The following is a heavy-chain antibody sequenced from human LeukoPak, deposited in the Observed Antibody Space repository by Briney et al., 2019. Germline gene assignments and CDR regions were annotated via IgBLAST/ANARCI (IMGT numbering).Heavy chain of an antibody. CDR1: GFTFNSYS. CDR3: ARERGSAWPMDFDY. Sequence: PGGSLRLSCAASGFTFNSYSMNWVRQAPGKGLEWISYISSDSITIYYADSLKGRFTISRDNAKNSVFLQMSSLRVEDTAVYYCARERGSAWPMDFDYWGQGTLVTVSS. J-gene: IGHJ4*02. D-gene: IGHD6-19*01. CDR2: ISSDSITI. V-gene: IGHV3-48*01.